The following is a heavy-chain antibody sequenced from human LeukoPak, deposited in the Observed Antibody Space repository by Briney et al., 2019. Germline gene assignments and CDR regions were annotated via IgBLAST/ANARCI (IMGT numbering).Heavy chain of an antibody. CDR2: IYYSGNT. V-gene: IGHV4-59*08. D-gene: IGHD6-19*01. CDR1: GGSISSYY. CDR3: ARQPGYSSGWDAFDI. Sequence: SETLSLTCTVSGGSISSYYWSWIRQPPGKGLEWIGYIYYSGNTNYNPSLKSRVTISVDTSKNQISLKLSSVTAADTAVYYCARQPGYSSGWDAFDIWGQGTMVTVSS. J-gene: IGHJ3*02.